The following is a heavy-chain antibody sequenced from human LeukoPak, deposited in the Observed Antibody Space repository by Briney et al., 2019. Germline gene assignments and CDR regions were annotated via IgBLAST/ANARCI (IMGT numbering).Heavy chain of an antibody. V-gene: IGHV1-18*01. CDR2: ISAYNGNT. Sequence: GASVKVSCKASGYTFTSYGISWVRQAPGQGLEWMGWISAYNGNTNYAQKLQGRVTMTTDTSTSTAYMELRSLRSDDTAVYYCARLLPVYSGYDLKTGAYFDYWGQGTLVTVSS. J-gene: IGHJ4*02. CDR3: ARLLPVYSGYDLKTGAYFDY. D-gene: IGHD5-12*01. CDR1: GYTFTSYG.